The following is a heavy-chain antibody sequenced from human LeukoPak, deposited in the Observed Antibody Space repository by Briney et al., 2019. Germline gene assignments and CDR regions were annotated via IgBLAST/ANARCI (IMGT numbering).Heavy chain of an antibody. CDR3: ASGTAVAASTSYYYYGMDV. J-gene: IGHJ6*02. Sequence: ASVKVSCKASGYTFTSYGISWVRQAPGQGLEWMGWISAYNGNTNYAQKLQGRVTMTTDTSTSTAYMELRSLRSDDTAVYYCASGTAVAASTSYYYYGMDVWGQRTTVTVSS. D-gene: IGHD6-19*01. CDR1: GYTFTSYG. V-gene: IGHV1-18*01. CDR2: ISAYNGNT.